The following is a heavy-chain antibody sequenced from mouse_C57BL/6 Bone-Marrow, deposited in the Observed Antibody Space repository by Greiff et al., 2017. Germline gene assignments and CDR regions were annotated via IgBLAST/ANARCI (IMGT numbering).Heavy chain of an antibody. D-gene: IGHD2-5*01. V-gene: IGHV1-39*01. CDR1: GYSFTDYN. J-gene: IGHJ4*01. CDR2: LNPNYGTT. CDR3: SIADYSNLDYAMDY. Sequence: VQLQQSGPELVKPGASVKISCKASGYSFTDYNMNWVKQSNGKSLEWIGVLNPNYGTTSYNQKFKGKATLTVEQSSSTAYMQLNSLTSEYSAVYYCSIADYSNLDYAMDYWGQGTSVTVSS.